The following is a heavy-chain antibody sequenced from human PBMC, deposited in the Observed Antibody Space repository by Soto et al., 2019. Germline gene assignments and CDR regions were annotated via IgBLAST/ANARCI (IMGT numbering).Heavy chain of an antibody. V-gene: IGHV3-9*01. Sequence: GGSLRLSCAASGFTFDDYAMHWVRQVLGKGLEWVSSISWNSGNIGYADSVKGRFTTSRDNAKNSLYLQMNSLRPEDTALYYCVRARHLNGITSLFFDYWGQGSLVTV. D-gene: IGHD1-7*01. J-gene: IGHJ4*02. CDR3: VRARHLNGITSLFFDY. CDR2: ISWNSGNI. CDR1: GFTFDDYA.